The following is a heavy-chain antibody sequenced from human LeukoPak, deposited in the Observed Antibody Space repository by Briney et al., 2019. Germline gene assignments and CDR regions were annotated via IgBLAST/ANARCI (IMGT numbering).Heavy chain of an antibody. D-gene: IGHD1-26*01. CDR3: ARDKGGGSYSSPYYYYMDV. Sequence: SETLSLTCTVSGGSISSGSYYWSWIRQPAGKGLEWIGRIYTSGSTNYNPSLKSRVTISVDTSKNQFSLKLSSVTAADTAVYYCARDKGGGSYSSPYYYYMDVWGKGTTVTVSS. CDR1: GGSISSGSYY. CDR2: IYTSGST. V-gene: IGHV4-61*02. J-gene: IGHJ6*03.